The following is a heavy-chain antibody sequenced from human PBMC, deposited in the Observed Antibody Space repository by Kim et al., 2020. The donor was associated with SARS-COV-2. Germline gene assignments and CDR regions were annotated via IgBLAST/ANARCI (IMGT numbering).Heavy chain of an antibody. CDR1: GYTFTSYA. Sequence: ASVKVSCQASGYTFTSYAMNWVRQAPGQGLEWMGWINTNTGNPTYAQGFTGRFVFSLDTSVSTAYLQISSLKAEDTAVYYCAREVVTVTTNQWYFDYWGQGTLVTVSS. CDR2: INTNTGNP. D-gene: IGHD4-17*01. CDR3: AREVVTVTTNQWYFDY. J-gene: IGHJ4*02. V-gene: IGHV7-4-1*02.